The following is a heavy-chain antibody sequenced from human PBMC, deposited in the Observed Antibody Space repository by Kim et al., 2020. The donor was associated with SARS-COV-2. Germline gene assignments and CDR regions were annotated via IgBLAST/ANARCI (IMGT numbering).Heavy chain of an antibody. CDR3: ARVPYGSGSHYYFDY. V-gene: IGHV3-11*01. J-gene: IGHJ4*02. Sequence: SVMSRYTITRNNAKNSLYLQMNTRRAEDTAVYYCARVPYGSGSHYYFDYWGQGTLVTVSS. D-gene: IGHD3-10*01.